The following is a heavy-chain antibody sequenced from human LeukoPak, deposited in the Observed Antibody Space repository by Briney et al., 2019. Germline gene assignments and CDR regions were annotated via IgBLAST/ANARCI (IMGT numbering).Heavy chain of an antibody. CDR3: ATHTSGWYPRSV. J-gene: IGHJ4*02. D-gene: IGHD6-19*01. CDR1: GFTFSSYV. V-gene: IGHV3-30*04. CDR2: ISYDGSNE. Sequence: GGSLRLSCAASGFTFSSYVMHWVRQAPGKGLEWVAIISYDGSNEYYADSVKGRFTISRDNSNNTLYLQMNSLRSEDTAVYYCATHTSGWYPRSVWGQGTLVTVSS.